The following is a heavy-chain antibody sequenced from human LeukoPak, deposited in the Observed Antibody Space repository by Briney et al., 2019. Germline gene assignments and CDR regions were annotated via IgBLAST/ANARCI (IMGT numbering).Heavy chain of an antibody. J-gene: IGHJ4*02. CDR2: ISYDGSNK. CDR1: GFTFSSYA. CDR3: ARDGAQLLWFGESRGYFDY. D-gene: IGHD3-10*01. V-gene: IGHV3-30-3*01. Sequence: GGSLRLSCAASGFTFSSYAMHWVRQAPGKGLEWVAVISYDGSNKYYADSVKGRFTISRDNSKNTLYLQMNSLRAEDTAVYYCARDGAQLLWFGESRGYFDYWGQGTLVTVSS.